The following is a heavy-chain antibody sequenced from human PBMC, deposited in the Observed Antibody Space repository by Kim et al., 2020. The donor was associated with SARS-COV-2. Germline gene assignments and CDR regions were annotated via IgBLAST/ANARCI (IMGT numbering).Heavy chain of an antibody. V-gene: IGHV3-11*05. J-gene: IGHJ6*02. CDR3: ARDHSTYYYDSRGYYRALTPEDYYYGMDV. D-gene: IGHD3-22*01. CDR2: ISSSSSYT. CDR1: GFTFSDYY. Sequence: GGSLRLSCAASGFTFSDYYMSWIRQAPGKGREWVSYISSSSSYTNYADSVKGRFTISSDNAKNSLYLQMNSLRAEDTAVYHCARDHSTYYYDSRGYYRALTPEDYYYGMDVWGQGTTVTVSS.